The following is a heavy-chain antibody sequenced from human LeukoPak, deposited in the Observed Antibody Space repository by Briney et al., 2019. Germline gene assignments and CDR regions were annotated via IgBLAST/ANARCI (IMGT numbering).Heavy chain of an antibody. CDR1: GFTFSSYG. CDR2: IWYNGSNK. J-gene: IGHJ4*02. D-gene: IGHD3-10*01. V-gene: IGHV3-33*06. CDR3: AKVASYSRSEYGSGSFDS. Sequence: GGSLRLSCAASGFTFSSYGMHWVRQAPGKGLEWVAVIWYNGSNKYYADSVKGRFTISRDNSKNTLYLQLNSLGAEDTAVYFCAKVASYSRSEYGSGSFDSWGQGTLVTVSS.